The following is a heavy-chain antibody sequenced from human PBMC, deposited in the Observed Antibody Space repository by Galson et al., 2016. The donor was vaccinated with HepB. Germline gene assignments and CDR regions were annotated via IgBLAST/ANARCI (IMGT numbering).Heavy chain of an antibody. CDR2: IWSDGNTK. Sequence: SLRLSCAASGLTFSRDGMHWVRQPPGKGLEWVAVIWSDGNTKFCADSVKGRFTISRDNSKNTLYLRMNSLRAEDTVVYYCAKDRSYGYFGSGGMDVWGQGTTVTVSS. CDR3: AKDRSYGYFGSGGMDV. V-gene: IGHV3-33*06. J-gene: IGHJ6*02. D-gene: IGHD3-10*01. CDR1: GLTFSRDG.